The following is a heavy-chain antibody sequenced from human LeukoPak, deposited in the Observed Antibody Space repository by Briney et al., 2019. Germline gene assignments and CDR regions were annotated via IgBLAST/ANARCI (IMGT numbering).Heavy chain of an antibody. J-gene: IGHJ4*02. Sequence: AGGSLRLSCAASGFTFSSYWMHWVRHAPGKGLVWVSRINSDGSSTSYADSVKGRFTISRDNAKNSLYLQVNSLRAEDTAVYYCVQAEVTRETVMGYWGQGTLVTVSS. CDR1: GFTFSSYW. CDR3: VQAEVTRETVMGY. V-gene: IGHV3-74*01. CDR2: INSDGSST. D-gene: IGHD2-21*02.